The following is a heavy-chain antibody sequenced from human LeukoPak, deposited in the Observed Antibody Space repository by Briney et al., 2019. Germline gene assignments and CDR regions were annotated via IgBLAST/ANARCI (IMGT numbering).Heavy chain of an antibody. CDR1: GGTFSSYA. CDR2: TIPIFVTA. Sequence: SVKVSCKASGGTFSSYAISWVRQAPGQGLEWMGGTIPIFVTANYAQKFQGRVTITTDESTSTAYMELSSLRSEDTAVYYCARDTDGDGYNSENDAFDIWGQGTMVTVSS. J-gene: IGHJ3*02. D-gene: IGHD5-24*01. V-gene: IGHV1-69*05. CDR3: ARDTDGDGYNSENDAFDI.